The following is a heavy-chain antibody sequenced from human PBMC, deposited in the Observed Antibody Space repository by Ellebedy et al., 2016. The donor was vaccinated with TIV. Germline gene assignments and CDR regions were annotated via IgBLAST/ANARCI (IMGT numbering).Heavy chain of an antibody. CDR1: GYTFTSYG. Sequence: AASVKVSCKASGYTFTSYGISWVRQAPGQGLEGMGWISDYNGNTNYAQKLQGRVTMTTDTSTSTAYMELRSLRSDDTAVYYCARDPQQWPVRPNYFDYWGQGTLVTVSS. CDR3: ARDPQQWPVRPNYFDY. J-gene: IGHJ4*02. V-gene: IGHV1-18*01. D-gene: IGHD6-19*01. CDR2: ISDYNGNT.